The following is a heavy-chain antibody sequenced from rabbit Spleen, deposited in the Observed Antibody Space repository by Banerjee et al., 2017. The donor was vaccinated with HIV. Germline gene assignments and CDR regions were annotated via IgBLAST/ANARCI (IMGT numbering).Heavy chain of an antibody. Sequence: QEQLEESGGGLVKPGASLTLTCTASGVSFSFSSYMCWVRQAPGKGLECIACIYAASGGSTYYANWAKGRFTISKTSSTTVTLQMTSLTVADTATYFCARNYVNAFDPWGQGTLVTVS. CDR1: GVSFSFSSY. D-gene: IGHD1-1*01. CDR3: ARNYVNAFDP. CDR2: IYAASGGST. V-gene: IGHV1S45*01. J-gene: IGHJ2*01.